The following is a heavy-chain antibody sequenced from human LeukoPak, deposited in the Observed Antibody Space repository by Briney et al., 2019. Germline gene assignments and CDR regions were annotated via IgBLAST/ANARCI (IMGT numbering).Heavy chain of an antibody. Sequence: GGSLRLSCIVSGFTLSSYEMTWFRQAPGKGLEWVSSIGYSGSDTHYADSVKGRFTISRDNAKNSLYLQMNSLRAEDTAVYYCARATYYYDSSGTHNWFDPWGQGTLVTVSS. CDR1: GFTLSSYE. CDR2: IGYSGSDT. J-gene: IGHJ5*02. V-gene: IGHV3-21*01. D-gene: IGHD3-22*01. CDR3: ARATYYYDSSGTHNWFDP.